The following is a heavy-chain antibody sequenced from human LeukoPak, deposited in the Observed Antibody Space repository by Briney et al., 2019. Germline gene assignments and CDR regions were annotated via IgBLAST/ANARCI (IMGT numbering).Heavy chain of an antibody. CDR2: ISGSGGST. J-gene: IGHJ5*02. CDR1: GFTFSSYA. D-gene: IGHD3-3*01. Sequence: GALRLSCAASGFTFSSYAMSWVRQAPGKGLEWVSAISGSGGSTYYADSVKGRFTISRDNSKNTLYLQMNSLRAEDTAVYYCAKDRHYDFWSGYYFGWFDPWGQGTLVTVSS. V-gene: IGHV3-23*01. CDR3: AKDRHYDFWSGYYFGWFDP.